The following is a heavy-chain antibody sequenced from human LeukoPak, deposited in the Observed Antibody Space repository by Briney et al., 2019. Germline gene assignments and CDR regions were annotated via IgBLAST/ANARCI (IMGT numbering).Heavy chain of an antibody. CDR3: ARPHDDFWSGHHNWFDP. V-gene: IGHV4-39*01. D-gene: IGHD3-3*01. CDR2: IYYSGST. Sequence: SETLSLTCTVSGGSISSCSYYWGWIRQPPGKGLEWIGSIYYSGSTYYNPSLKSRVTISVDTSKNQFSLKLSSVTAADTAVYYCARPHDDFWSGHHNWFDPWGQGTLVAVSS. J-gene: IGHJ5*02. CDR1: GGSISSCSYY.